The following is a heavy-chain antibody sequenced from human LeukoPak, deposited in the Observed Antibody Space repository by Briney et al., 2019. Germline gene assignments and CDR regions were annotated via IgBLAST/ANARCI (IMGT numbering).Heavy chain of an antibody. J-gene: IGHJ4*02. V-gene: IGHV4-59*01. CDR2: IYYSGST. CDR1: GVSISSYY. D-gene: IGHD2-2*01. CDR3: ARALKVPAASGIFDY. Sequence: SETLSLTCTVSGVSISSYYWTWIRQPPGKGLEWIGCIYYSGSTNYNPSLKSRVTISVDTSKNQFSLKPSSVTAADTAVYYCARALKVPAASGIFDYWGQGALVTVSS.